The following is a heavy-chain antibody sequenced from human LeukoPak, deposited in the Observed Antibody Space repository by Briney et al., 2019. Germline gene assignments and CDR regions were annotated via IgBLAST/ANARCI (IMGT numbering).Heavy chain of an antibody. Sequence: GGSLRRSCAVSGFTVSSNHMSWVRQAAGKGLEWVSLIENDATTYYADSVKGRFTISRDNSKNTLYLQMNSLRAEDTAVYYCAKELDSSGYFDYWGQGTLVTVSS. CDR2: IENDATT. J-gene: IGHJ4*02. CDR1: GFTVSSNH. CDR3: AKELDSSGYFDY. V-gene: IGHV3-53*01. D-gene: IGHD3-22*01.